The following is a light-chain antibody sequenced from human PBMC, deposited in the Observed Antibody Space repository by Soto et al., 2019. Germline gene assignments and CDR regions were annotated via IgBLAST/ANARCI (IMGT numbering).Light chain of an antibody. CDR3: QHYNSYSEA. V-gene: IGKV1-5*03. CDR2: KAS. Sequence: DIKLTQSPSTLSGSVGERVTLSCRARQTISSWLAWYQQKPWKAPKLLIYKASTLKSGVPSRFSGSGSGTEFTLTISSLQPDDFATYYCQHYNSYSEAFGQGTKVDIK. J-gene: IGKJ1*01. CDR1: QTISSW.